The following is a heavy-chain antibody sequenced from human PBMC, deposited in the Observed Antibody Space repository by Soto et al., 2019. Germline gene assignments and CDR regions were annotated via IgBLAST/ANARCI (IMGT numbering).Heavy chain of an antibody. CDR3: AIHNGTTTGMDV. V-gene: IGHV5-51*01. J-gene: IGHJ6*02. D-gene: IGHD1-7*01. CDR2: IYPGDSDT. CDR1: GYSFTTYW. Sequence: GESLKISCKGSGYSFTTYWIAWVRQLPGKGLEWMGSIYPGDSDTRYSPSFQGQVTVSADKSISTAYLQWSSLKASDTAIYYCAIHNGTTTGMDVWGQGTTVTVSS.